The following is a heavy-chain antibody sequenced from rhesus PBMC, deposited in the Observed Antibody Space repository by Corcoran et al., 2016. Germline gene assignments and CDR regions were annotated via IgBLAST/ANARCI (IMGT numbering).Heavy chain of an antibody. J-gene: IGHJ5-2*02. D-gene: IGHD3-16*01. CDR2: IDPSNGNA. V-gene: IGHV1-200*01. CDR1: GYTFTSYY. CDR3: ARDYYSYNSLDV. Sequence: QVQLVQSGAEVTKPGTSVKVSCTASGYTFTSYYINWLRQSPGQVLEWMGWIDPSNGNAVYAQKFQGRVTMTSDTATSTAYMELNSLRSEDTAVYYGARDYYSYNSLDVWGRGVLVTVSS.